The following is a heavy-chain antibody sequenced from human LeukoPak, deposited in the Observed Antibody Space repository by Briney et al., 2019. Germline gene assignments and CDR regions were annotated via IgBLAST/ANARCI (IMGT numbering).Heavy chain of an antibody. J-gene: IGHJ4*02. Sequence: GGSLRLSCAASGFTFSSYAMSWVRQAPGKGLEWVPAISGSGGSTYYADSVKGRFTISRDNSKNTMYLQMNSLRAEDTAVYYCARVPSGTLNLDPYFDYWGQGTLVTVSS. CDR3: ARVPSGTLNLDPYFDY. D-gene: IGHD1-1*01. V-gene: IGHV3-23*01. CDR2: ISGSGGST. CDR1: GFTFSSYA.